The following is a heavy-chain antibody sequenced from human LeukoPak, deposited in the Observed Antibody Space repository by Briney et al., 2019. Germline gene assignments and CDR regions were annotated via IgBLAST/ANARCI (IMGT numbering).Heavy chain of an antibody. CDR2: DYYSGSS. J-gene: IGHJ6*02. Sequence: PSETLSLTCTVSGGSITDYYWGWIRQPPGKGLEWIGYDYYSGSSNYNPSLKSRVTISLDTSKNQFSLKMSSVTAADTAVYYCAKAIAPLPYYYYYGMDVWGQGTTVTVSS. CDR3: AKAIAPLPYYYYYGMDV. V-gene: IGHV4-59*01. CDR1: GGSITDYY.